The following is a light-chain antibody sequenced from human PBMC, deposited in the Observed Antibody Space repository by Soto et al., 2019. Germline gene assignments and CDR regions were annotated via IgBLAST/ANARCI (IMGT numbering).Light chain of an antibody. CDR2: DAS. J-gene: IGKJ4*01. Sequence: DIQMTQSPSSLSASVGDRVTITCQASQDISNYLNWYQQKPGKAPKLLIYDASNLETGVPSRFSGSGSGTDFTFTISSLQPEDIATYYCQQYDNLPPNPPLTFGGGTKVEIK. CDR3: QQYDNLPPNPPLT. CDR1: QDISNY. V-gene: IGKV1-33*01.